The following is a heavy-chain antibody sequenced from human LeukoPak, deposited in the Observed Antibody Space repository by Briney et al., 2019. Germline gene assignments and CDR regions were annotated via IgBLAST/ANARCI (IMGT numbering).Heavy chain of an antibody. CDR3: ARELREKILETRITMIVVVRADNWFDP. D-gene: IGHD3-22*01. Sequence: PSETLSLTCTVSGVSISSYYWSWIRQPPGKGLEWIGYIYYSGSTNYNPSLKSRVTISVDTSKNQFSLKLSSVTAADTAVYYCARELREKILETRITMIVVVRADNWFDPWGQGTLVTVSS. CDR1: GVSISSYY. J-gene: IGHJ5*02. V-gene: IGHV4-59*12. CDR2: IYYSGST.